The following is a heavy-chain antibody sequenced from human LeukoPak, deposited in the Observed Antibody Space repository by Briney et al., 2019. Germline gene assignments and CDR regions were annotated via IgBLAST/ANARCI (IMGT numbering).Heavy chain of an antibody. CDR2: IYDSGTT. CDR3: ARRVAAPHYYFDY. J-gene: IGHJ4*02. V-gene: IGHV4-59*12. CDR1: GGSIRGWY. D-gene: IGHD2-15*01. Sequence: PSETLSLTCTVSGGSIRGWYWSWIRQPPGKGLEWIGHIYDSGTTNYSPSLKSRVTISVDKSKNQFSLKLSSVTAADTAVYYCARRVAAPHYYFDYWGQGTLVTVSS.